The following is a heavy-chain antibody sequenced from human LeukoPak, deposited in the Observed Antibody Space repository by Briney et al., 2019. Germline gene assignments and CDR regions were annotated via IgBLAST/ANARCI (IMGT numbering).Heavy chain of an antibody. D-gene: IGHD1-1*01. Sequence: ASETLSLTCAVYGGSFSGYYWSWIRQPPGKGLEWIGEINHSGSTNYNPSLKSRVTISVDTSKNQFSLKLSSVTAADTAVYYCARQRTSAIDWFDPWGQGTLVTVSS. CDR3: ARQRTSAIDWFDP. V-gene: IGHV4-34*01. CDR2: INHSGST. CDR1: GGSFSGYY. J-gene: IGHJ5*02.